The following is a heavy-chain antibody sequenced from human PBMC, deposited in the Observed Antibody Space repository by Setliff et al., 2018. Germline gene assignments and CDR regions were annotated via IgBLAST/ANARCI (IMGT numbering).Heavy chain of an antibody. CDR3: ARTSGSLHMEYYFDY. V-gene: IGHV4-61*08. CDR2: IYYSGST. Sequence: SETLSLTCAVSGGSISSGDASWSGVRQPPGKGLEWIGYIYYSGSTNYNPSLKSRVTISVDTSKNQFSLKLSSVTAADTAVYYCARTSGSLHMEYYFDYWGQGTLVTVSS. J-gene: IGHJ4*02. CDR1: GGSISSGDAS. D-gene: IGHD3-10*01.